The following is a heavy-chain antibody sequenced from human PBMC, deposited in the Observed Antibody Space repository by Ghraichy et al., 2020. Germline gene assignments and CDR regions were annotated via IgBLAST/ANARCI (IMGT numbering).Heavy chain of an antibody. V-gene: IGHV3-74*01. J-gene: IGHJ2*01. D-gene: IGHD4-17*01. Sequence: ETLSLTCAASGFTFSSYWMHWVRQAPGKGLVWVSRTNSDGSYTSYADSVKGRFTISRDNAKNTLYLQMNSLRAEDTAVYYCARDYDDYPYWYFDLWGRGTPVTVSS. CDR1: GFTFSSYW. CDR2: TNSDGSYT. CDR3: ARDYDDYPYWYFDL.